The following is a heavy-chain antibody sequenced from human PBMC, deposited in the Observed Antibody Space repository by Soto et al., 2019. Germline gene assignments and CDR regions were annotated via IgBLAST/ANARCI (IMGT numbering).Heavy chain of an antibody. D-gene: IGHD3-3*01. CDR1: GGSISSGDYY. V-gene: IGHV4-30-4*01. CDR3: ARETYEFWSAYYTG. J-gene: IGHJ4*02. Sequence: PSETLCLTCTVSGGSISSGDYYWSWIRQPPGKGLEWIGYIYYSGSTYYNPSLKSRVTISVDTSKNQFSLKLSPVTAADTAVYYCARETYEFWSAYYTGWGQGTLVTVSS. CDR2: IYYSGST.